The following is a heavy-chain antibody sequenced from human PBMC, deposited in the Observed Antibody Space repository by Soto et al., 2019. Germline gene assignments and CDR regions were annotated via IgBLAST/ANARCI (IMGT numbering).Heavy chain of an antibody. CDR3: ARDPDSSGYYYFDY. V-gene: IGHV3-64*01. CDR1: GFTFSSYA. CDR2: ISSYGGST. J-gene: IGHJ4*02. D-gene: IGHD3-22*01. Sequence: EVQLVESGGGLVQPGGCLRLSCAASGFTFSSYAMHWVRQAPGKGLEYVSAISSYGGSTYYANSVKGRFTISRDNSKNTQYLQMGSLRAEDMAVYYCARDPDSSGYYYFDYWGQGTLVTVSS.